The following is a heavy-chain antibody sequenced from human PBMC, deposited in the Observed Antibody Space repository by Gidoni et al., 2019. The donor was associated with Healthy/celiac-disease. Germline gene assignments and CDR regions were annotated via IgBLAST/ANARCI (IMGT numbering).Heavy chain of an antibody. Sequence: QLPLQESCPGLVKPSETLSLTCTVSGGSISSSSYYWGWIRQPPGKGLEWIGSIYYSGSTYYNPSLKSRVTISVDTSKNQFSLKLSSVTAADTAVYYCARQGRGSVTTPFDYWGQGTLVTVSS. CDR3: ARQGRGSVTTPFDY. D-gene: IGHD4-17*01. CDR1: GGSISSSSYY. V-gene: IGHV4-39*01. CDR2: IYYSGST. J-gene: IGHJ4*02.